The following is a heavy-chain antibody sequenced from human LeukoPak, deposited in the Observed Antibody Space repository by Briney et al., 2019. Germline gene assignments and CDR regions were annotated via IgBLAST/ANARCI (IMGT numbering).Heavy chain of an antibody. CDR2: ISYDGSNK. V-gene: IGHV3-30*18. CDR1: GFTFSSYG. D-gene: IGHD6-13*01. Sequence: GGSLRLSCAASGFTFSSYGMHWVRQAPGKGLEWVAVISYDGSNKYYADSVKGRFTISRDNSKNTLYLQMNTLRAEDTALYYCAKYTFSWYEDYWGQGTLVTVSS. CDR3: AKYTFSWYEDY. J-gene: IGHJ4*02.